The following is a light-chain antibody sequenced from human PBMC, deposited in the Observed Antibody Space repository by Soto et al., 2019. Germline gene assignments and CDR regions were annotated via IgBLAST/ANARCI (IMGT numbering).Light chain of an antibody. CDR3: QQYGTSEII. CDR1: QSLTNSF. CDR2: DTS. V-gene: IGKV3-20*01. Sequence: TQSPATLSVSPGERATLSCRASQSLTNSFIAWYQQKPGQAPRLLIYDTSSRASGIPDRFSGSGSGTDFTLTISRLETEDFAVFYCQQYGTSEIIFGQGTRLEIK. J-gene: IGKJ5*01.